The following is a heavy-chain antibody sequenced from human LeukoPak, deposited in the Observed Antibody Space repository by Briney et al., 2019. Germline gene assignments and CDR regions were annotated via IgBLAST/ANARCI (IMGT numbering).Heavy chain of an antibody. V-gene: IGHV3-30*02. CDR3: ATFVTGGSSWFNFDY. D-gene: IGHD6-13*01. J-gene: IGHJ4*02. Sequence: GGSLRLSCAASGFTFSSYGMHWVRQAPGKGLEWVAFIRYDGSNKYYADSVKGRFTISRDNSKNTLYLQMNSLRAEDTAVYYCATFVTGGSSWFNFDYWGQGTLVTVSS. CDR1: GFTFSSYG. CDR2: IRYDGSNK.